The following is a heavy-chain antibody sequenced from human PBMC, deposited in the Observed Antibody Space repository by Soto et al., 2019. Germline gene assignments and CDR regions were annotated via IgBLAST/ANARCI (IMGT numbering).Heavy chain of an antibody. CDR1: GYTFTSYG. CDR2: ISAYNGNT. D-gene: IGHD3-10*01. J-gene: IGHJ5*02. Sequence: QVQLVQSGAEVKKPGASVKVSCKASGYTFTSYGISWVRQAPGQGLEWMGWISAYNGNTKYAQKLQGRVTMTTDTSTSTAYMELRSLRSDDTAVYYCARDLLWFGEPMVNWFDPWGQGTLVTVSS. V-gene: IGHV1-18*01. CDR3: ARDLLWFGEPMVNWFDP.